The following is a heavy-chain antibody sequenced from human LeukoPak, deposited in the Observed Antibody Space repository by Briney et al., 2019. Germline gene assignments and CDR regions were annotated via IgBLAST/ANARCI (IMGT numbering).Heavy chain of an antibody. CDR2: INPSGGST. Sequence: ASVKVSCKASGYTFTSYYMHWVRQAPGQGLEWMGIINPSGGSTSYAQKFQGRVTMTWDTSTSTVYMELSSLRSEDTAVYYCARTYYDFWSGYLEMNWFDPWGQGTLVTVSS. V-gene: IGHV1-46*01. J-gene: IGHJ5*02. CDR3: ARTYYDFWSGYLEMNWFDP. D-gene: IGHD3-3*01. CDR1: GYTFTSYY.